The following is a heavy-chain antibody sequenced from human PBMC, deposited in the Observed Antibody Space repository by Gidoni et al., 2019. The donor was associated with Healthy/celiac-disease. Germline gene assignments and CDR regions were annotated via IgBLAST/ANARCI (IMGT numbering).Heavy chain of an antibody. D-gene: IGHD6-19*01. CDR3: ASQAVAGTESEFDY. J-gene: IGHJ4*02. CDR2: ISSSSSYI. V-gene: IGHV3-21*01. Sequence: EVQLVESGGGLVKPGGSLRLACADSGFTFSSYSMNWVRQAPGKGLEWVSSISSSSSYIYYADSVKGRFTISRDNAKNSLYLQMNSLSAEDTAVYYFASQAVAGTESEFDYWGQGTLVTVSS. CDR1: GFTFSSYS.